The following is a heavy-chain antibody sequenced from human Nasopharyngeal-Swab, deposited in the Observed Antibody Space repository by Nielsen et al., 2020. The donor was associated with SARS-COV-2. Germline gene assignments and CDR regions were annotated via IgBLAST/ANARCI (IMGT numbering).Heavy chain of an antibody. CDR1: GFTFDDYG. CDR2: ISWDGLTI. Sequence: SRKISCAASGFTFDDYGMHWVRQAPGKGLEWVSGISWDGLTIGYADSVKGRFTISRDNAKNSLYLQMNSLRVEDMAFYYCAKATNARYDFWSGSFDYWGQGTLVTVSS. J-gene: IGHJ4*02. CDR3: AKATNARYDFWSGSFDY. V-gene: IGHV3-9*03. D-gene: IGHD3-3*01.